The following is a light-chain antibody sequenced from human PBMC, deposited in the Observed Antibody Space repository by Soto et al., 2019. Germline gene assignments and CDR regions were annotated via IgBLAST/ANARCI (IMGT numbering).Light chain of an antibody. CDR3: SSYTTTTTQV. CDR2: EVT. CDR1: SSDVGAYNY. Sequence: QSALTQPRSVSGSPGQSVTISCTGTSSDVGAYNYVSWYQHRPGKAPQLMISEVTKRPSGVSDRFSGSKSGNTASLTISGLQAEDEADYYCSSYTTTTTQVFGGGTKVTVL. V-gene: IGLV2-11*01. J-gene: IGLJ2*01.